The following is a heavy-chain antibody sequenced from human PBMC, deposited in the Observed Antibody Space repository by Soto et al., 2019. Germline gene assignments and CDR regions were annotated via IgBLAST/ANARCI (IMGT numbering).Heavy chain of an antibody. J-gene: IGHJ5*01. Sequence: GGSLRLSCAGSGFSFSSHAMNWVRQAPGKGLEWLAIIAYDGNTEHYADSVKGRFTISRDNYENTVYLEMNGLRGEDTGLYYCARGLMSTLVTSSHFDSWGRGVLVTVPQ. CDR2: IAYDGNTE. CDR1: GFSFSSHA. D-gene: IGHD6-13*01. V-gene: IGHV3-30-3*01. CDR3: ARGLMSTLVTSSHFDS.